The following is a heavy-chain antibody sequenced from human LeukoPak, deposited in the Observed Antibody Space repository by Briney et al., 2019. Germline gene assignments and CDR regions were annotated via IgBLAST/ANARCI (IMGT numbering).Heavy chain of an antibody. Sequence: GSSVTVSCKASGYTFTSYDINWVRQATGQGLEWMGWMNPNSGNTGYAQKFQGRVTITRNTSISTAYMELSSLRSEDTAVYYCARGLGLGATPGYNWFDPWGQGTLVTVSS. CDR2: MNPNSGNT. J-gene: IGHJ5*02. V-gene: IGHV1-8*03. D-gene: IGHD1-26*01. CDR1: GYTFTSYD. CDR3: ARGLGLGATPGYNWFDP.